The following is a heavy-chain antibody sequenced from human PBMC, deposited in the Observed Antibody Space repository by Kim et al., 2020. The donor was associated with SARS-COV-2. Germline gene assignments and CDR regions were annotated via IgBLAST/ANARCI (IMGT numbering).Heavy chain of an antibody. CDR2: ISSSGHNT. D-gene: IGHD3-22*01. V-gene: IGHV3-64D*09. CDR3: VKYYDSSAYYPFGAFHI. CDR1: GFTFSSYA. Sequence: GGSLRLSCSAPGFTFSSYAMYWVRQAPGKGLEYVSLISSSGHNTFYADSVKGRFSISRDNSKNTLYLRMSSLRAEDTAVYYCVKYYDSSAYYPFGAFHIWGQGTMVTVSS. J-gene: IGHJ3*02.